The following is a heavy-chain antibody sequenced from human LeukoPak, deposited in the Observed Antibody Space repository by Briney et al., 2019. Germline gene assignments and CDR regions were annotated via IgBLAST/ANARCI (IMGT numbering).Heavy chain of an antibody. V-gene: IGHV4-34*01. Sequence: SETLSLTCAVYGGSFSGYYWSWIRQPPGKGLEWIGEINHSGSTNYNPSLKSRVTISVDTSKNQFSLKLSSVTAADTAVYYCARGVGATTLPGYNWFAPWGQGTLVTVSS. CDR3: ARGVGATTLPGYNWFAP. D-gene: IGHD1-26*01. CDR2: INHSGST. J-gene: IGHJ5*02. CDR1: GGSFSGYY.